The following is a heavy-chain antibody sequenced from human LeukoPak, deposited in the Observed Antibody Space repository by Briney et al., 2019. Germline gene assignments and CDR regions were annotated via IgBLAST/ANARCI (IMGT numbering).Heavy chain of an antibody. V-gene: IGHV4-39*07. CDR1: GGSISSSSYY. Sequence: SETLSLTCTVSGGSISSSSYYWGWIRQPPGKGLEWIGSIYHSGSTYYNPSLKSRVTISVDTSKNQSSLKLSSVTAADTAVYYCARDYYDSSGYYYYYYYMDVWGKGTTVTVSS. CDR2: IYHSGST. CDR3: ARDYYDSSGYYYYYYYMDV. J-gene: IGHJ6*03. D-gene: IGHD3-22*01.